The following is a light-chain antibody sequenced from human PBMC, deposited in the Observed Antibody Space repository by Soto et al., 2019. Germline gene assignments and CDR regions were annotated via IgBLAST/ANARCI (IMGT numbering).Light chain of an antibody. CDR3: QQYDNHPTT. Sequence: ITPSRATGSVSVGDRVPITCLAIQSISGWLYWYQQKPGKAPNLLIYETSSLESGVPSRFSGSGSGTEFTLTIISLQTDDFATYYCQQYDNHPTTFGQGTKVDIK. CDR2: ETS. V-gene: IGKV1-5*03. CDR1: QSISGW. J-gene: IGKJ1*01.